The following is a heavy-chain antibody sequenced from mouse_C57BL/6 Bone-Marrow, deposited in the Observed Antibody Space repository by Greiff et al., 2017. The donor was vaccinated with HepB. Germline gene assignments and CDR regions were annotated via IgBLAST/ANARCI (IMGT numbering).Heavy chain of an antibody. J-gene: IGHJ1*03. Sequence: DVMLVESGGGLVQPGGSLKLSCAASGFTFSDYGMAWVRQAPRKGPEWVAFISNLAYSIYYADTVTGRFTIARENAKNTLYLEMSSLRSEDTAMYYCARHDYGSSYRYFDVWGTGTTVTVSS. D-gene: IGHD1-1*01. CDR3: ARHDYGSSYRYFDV. CDR2: ISNLAYSI. V-gene: IGHV5-15*01. CDR1: GFTFSDYG.